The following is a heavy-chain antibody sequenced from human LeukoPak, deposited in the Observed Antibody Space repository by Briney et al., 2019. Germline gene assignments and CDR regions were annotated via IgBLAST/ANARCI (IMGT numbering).Heavy chain of an antibody. CDR3: ARGWPVAGPYKSYGRRNFDY. J-gene: IGHJ4*02. Sequence: GGSLRLSCAASGFTFSSYSMNWVRQAPGKGLEWVSSISSSSSYIYYADSVKGRFTISRDNAKNSLYLQMNSLRAEDTAVYYCARGWPVAGPYKSYGRRNFDYWGQGTLVTVSS. CDR2: ISSSSSYI. V-gene: IGHV3-21*04. D-gene: IGHD5-18*01. CDR1: GFTFSSYS.